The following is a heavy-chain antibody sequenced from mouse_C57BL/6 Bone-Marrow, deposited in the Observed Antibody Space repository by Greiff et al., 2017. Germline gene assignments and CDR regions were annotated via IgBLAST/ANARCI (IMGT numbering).Heavy chain of an antibody. CDR3: ARPLVAPFYAMDY. D-gene: IGHD1-1*01. V-gene: IGHV1-39*01. CDR2: INPNYGTT. CDR1: GYSFTDYN. J-gene: IGHJ4*01. Sequence: VQLQQSGPELVKPGASVKISCKASGYSFTDYNMNWVKQSNGKSLEWIGVINPNYGTTSYNQKFKGKATLTVDKSSSTAYMQLNSLTSEDSAVYYGARPLVAPFYAMDYWGQGTSVTVSS.